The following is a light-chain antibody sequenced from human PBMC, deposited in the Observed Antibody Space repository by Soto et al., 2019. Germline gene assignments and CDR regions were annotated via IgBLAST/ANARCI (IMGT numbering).Light chain of an antibody. Sequence: EIVMTQSPATLSVSPGDRATLSCRASQSIGSDLAWYQLKPGQAPRLLIYGAATRATGIPAKFSGSGSRTEFSLTISSLQSEDSAVYYCKQYNIWSLYTFGQGTKLEIK. CDR3: KQYNIWSLYT. CDR2: GAA. V-gene: IGKV3-15*01. CDR1: QSIGSD. J-gene: IGKJ2*01.